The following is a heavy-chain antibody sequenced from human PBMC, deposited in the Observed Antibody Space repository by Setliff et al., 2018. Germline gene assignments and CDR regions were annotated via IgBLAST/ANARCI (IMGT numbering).Heavy chain of an antibody. J-gene: IGHJ6*02. CDR3: ARDPPNVGYVTGRGYFYFGMAV. Sequence: GESLKISCAAPGFTVSTSYMSWVRQAPGKGLEWVSTIYSGGSIFYADSVRGRFTISREPSKDTLSLQMDSLRVEDTAVYCCARDPPNVGYVTGRGYFYFGMAVWGHGNTVTVSS. CDR1: GFTVSTSY. CDR2: IYSGGSI. V-gene: IGHV3-66*01. D-gene: IGHD3-10*01.